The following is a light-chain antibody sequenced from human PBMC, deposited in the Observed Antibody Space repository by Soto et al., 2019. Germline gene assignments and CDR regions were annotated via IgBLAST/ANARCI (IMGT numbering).Light chain of an antibody. CDR2: DVS. CDR1: SSDVGGYNY. J-gene: IGLJ2*01. CDR3: RSYTSSSTLGV. Sequence: QSALTQPASVSGSPGQSITISCTGTSSDVGGYNYVSWYQQHPGKAPKLMSYDVSNRPSGVSNRFSGSKSGNTASLTISGLQAEDEADYYCRSYTSSSTLGVFGGGTKLTVL. V-gene: IGLV2-14*01.